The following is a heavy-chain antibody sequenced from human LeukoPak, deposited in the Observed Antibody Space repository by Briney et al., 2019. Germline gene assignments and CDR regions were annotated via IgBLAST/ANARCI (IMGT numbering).Heavy chain of an antibody. CDR1: GGSISSGSYC. CDR2: IHTSGST. Sequence: SPSETLSLTCTVSGGSISSGSYCWSWIRQPAGKGLEWIGHIHTSGSTNYNPSLKSRVTMSVDTSKNQFSLKLSSVTAADTAVYYCARERGWSSGGAFDIWGQGTMVTVSS. J-gene: IGHJ3*02. V-gene: IGHV4-61*09. CDR3: ARERGWSSGGAFDI. D-gene: IGHD6-19*01.